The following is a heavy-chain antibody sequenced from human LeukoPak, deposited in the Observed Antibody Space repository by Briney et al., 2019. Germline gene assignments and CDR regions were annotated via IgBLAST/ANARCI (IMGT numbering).Heavy chain of an antibody. J-gene: IGHJ6*02. CDR1: GGFVSSGTYY. V-gene: IGHV4-61*01. CDR3: AREGTTRHNYYGMDV. CDR2: IYYSGNT. Sequence: SETLSLTCTVSGGFVSSGTYYWSWIRQPPGKGLEWIGYIYYSGNTDYNPSLKSRVTISVDTSKNQFSLKLSSVTAADTAVYYCAREGTTRHNYYGMDVWGQGTTVTVSS. D-gene: IGHD1-1*01.